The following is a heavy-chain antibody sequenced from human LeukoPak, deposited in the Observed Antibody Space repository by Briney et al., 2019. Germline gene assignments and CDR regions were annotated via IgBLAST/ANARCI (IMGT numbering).Heavy chain of an antibody. V-gene: IGHV4-34*01. J-gene: IGHJ6*03. CDR2: INHSGST. Sequence: SETLSLTCAVYGGSFSGYYWSWIRQPPGKGLEWIGEINHSGSTNYNPSLKSRVTISVDTSKNQFSLKLSSVTAADTAVYYCARGGYSGYRDYYYYMDVWSRGTTVTVSS. CDR3: ARGGYSGYRDYYYYMDV. CDR1: GGSFSGYY. D-gene: IGHD5-12*01.